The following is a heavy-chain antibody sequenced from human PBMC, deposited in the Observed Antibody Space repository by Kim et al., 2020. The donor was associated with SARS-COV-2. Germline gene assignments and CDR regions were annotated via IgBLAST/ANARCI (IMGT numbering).Heavy chain of an antibody. D-gene: IGHD4-4*01. J-gene: IGHJ4*01. CDR2: INYSGST. CDR1: GDSISGYY. Sequence: SETLSLTCTVSGDSISGYYWSWLRQPPGKGPEWIGYINYSGSTNYNPSLESRLTISVDTSKNKSSQKQNSVTAADTAVYYCARGVVDYNAWGHGTLVTVSS. CDR3: ARGVVDYNA. V-gene: IGHV4-59*01.